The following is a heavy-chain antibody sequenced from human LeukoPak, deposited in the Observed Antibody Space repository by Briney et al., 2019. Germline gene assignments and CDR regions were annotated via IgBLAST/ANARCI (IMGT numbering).Heavy chain of an antibody. Sequence: GGSLRLSCAASGVTLSTYAMSWARQAPGKGLEWVANIKQDGSEKYYVDSVKGRFTISRDNAKNSLYLQMNSLRAEDTAVYYCARVSYSYGLYWGQGTLVTVSS. D-gene: IGHD5-18*01. CDR1: GVTLSTYA. CDR2: IKQDGSEK. V-gene: IGHV3-7*04. J-gene: IGHJ4*02. CDR3: ARVSYSYGLY.